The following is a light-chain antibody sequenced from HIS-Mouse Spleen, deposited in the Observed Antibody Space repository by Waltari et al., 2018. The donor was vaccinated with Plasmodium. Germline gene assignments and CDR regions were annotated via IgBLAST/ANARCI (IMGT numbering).Light chain of an antibody. CDR2: EDS. CDR1: ALPTKY. CDR3: YSTDSSGNHRV. J-gene: IGLJ3*02. Sequence: SYELTQPPSVSVSPGQTARITCSGDALPTKYAYWYQQKSGQAPVLVIYEDSKRPSRSPERFAGSSSGTMATLTISGAQVEDEADYYCYSTDSSGNHRVFGGGTKLTVL. V-gene: IGLV3-10*01.